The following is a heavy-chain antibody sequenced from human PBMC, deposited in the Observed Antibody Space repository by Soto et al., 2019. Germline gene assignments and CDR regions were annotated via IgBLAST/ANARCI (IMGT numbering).Heavy chain of an antibody. Sequence: GGSLRLSCAASGFTVSSNYMSWVRQAPGKGLEWVSVIYSGGSTYYADSVKGRFTISRDNSKNTLYLQMNSLRAEDTAVYYCARDRAAATPFFDYWGQGTLVTVSS. CDR1: GFTVSSNY. J-gene: IGHJ4*02. V-gene: IGHV3-53*01. D-gene: IGHD6-13*01. CDR3: ARDRAAATPFFDY. CDR2: IYSGGST.